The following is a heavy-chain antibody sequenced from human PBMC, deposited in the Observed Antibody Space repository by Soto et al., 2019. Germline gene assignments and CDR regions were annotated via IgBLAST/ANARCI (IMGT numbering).Heavy chain of an antibody. CDR2: IYYSGST. V-gene: IGHV4-39*01. CDR3: ARSRGLRGVIITNRYYFDY. CDR1: GGSISSSSYY. D-gene: IGHD3-10*01. J-gene: IGHJ4*02. Sequence: SETLSLTCTVSGGSISSSSYYWGWIRQPPGKGLEWIGSIYYSGSTYYNPSLKSRVTISVDTSKNQFSLKLSSVTAADTAVYYCARSRGLRGVIITNRYYFDYWGQGTLVTSPQ.